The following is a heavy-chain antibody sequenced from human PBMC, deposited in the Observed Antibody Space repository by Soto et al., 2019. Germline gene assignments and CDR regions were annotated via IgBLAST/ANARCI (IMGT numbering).Heavy chain of an antibody. J-gene: IGHJ4*02. CDR3: ARGYYYDSSGYLDFDY. D-gene: IGHD3-22*01. CDR1: GGTFSSYA. Sequence: SVKVSCKASGGTFSSYAISWVRQAPGQGLEWMGGIIPIFGTANYAQKFQGRVTITADESTSTAYMELSSLRSEDTAVYYCARGYYYDSSGYLDFDYWGQGTLVTVSS. V-gene: IGHV1-69*13. CDR2: IIPIFGTA.